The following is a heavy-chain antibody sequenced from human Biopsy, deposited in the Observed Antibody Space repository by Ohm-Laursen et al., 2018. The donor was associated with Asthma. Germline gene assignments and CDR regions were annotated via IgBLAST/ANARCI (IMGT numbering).Heavy chain of an antibody. D-gene: IGHD3-9*01. CDR2: INAGNGNT. CDR1: GYTFINYA. Sequence: GASVKVSCKASGYTFINYAIHWVRQAPGQRLEWMGWINAGNGNTKYSQKFQGRATIGRDTSASTAYMDLSSLRSEDTAVYYCARTYYDFLTGQVNDAFAMWGQGTMVTVSS. J-gene: IGHJ3*02. V-gene: IGHV1-3*01. CDR3: ARTYYDFLTGQVNDAFAM.